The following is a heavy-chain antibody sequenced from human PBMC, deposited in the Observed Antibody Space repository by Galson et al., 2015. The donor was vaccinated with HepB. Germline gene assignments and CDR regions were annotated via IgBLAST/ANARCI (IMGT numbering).Heavy chain of an antibody. V-gene: IGHV3-30*18. CDR2: ISYDGSNK. J-gene: IGHJ6*02. D-gene: IGHD3-3*01. CDR3: AKDLRFLEWLLDGMDV. CDR1: GFTFSSYG. Sequence: SLRLSCAASGFTFSSYGMHWVRQAPGKGLEWVAVISYDGSNKYYADSVKGRFTISRDNSKNTLYLQMNSLRAEDTAVYYCAKDLRFLEWLLDGMDVWGQGTTVTVSS.